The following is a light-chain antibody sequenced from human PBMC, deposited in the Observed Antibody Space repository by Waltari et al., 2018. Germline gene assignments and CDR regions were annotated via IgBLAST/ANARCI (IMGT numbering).Light chain of an antibody. J-gene: IGLJ2*01. CDR1: SGSIASNY. Sequence: NFMLTQPHPVSESPGKTVTISCTGSSGSIASNYAQWYQQRPGSAPTTVIYEDNQRPSGVPDRFSGSIDSSSNSASLTISGLKTEDEADYYCQSYDSSNVVFGGGTKLTVL. CDR2: EDN. V-gene: IGLV6-57*02. CDR3: QSYDSSNVV.